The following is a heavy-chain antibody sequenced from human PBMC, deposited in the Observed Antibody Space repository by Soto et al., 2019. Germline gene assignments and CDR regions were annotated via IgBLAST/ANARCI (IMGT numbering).Heavy chain of an antibody. CDR3: ARGTLGGAFDI. D-gene: IGHD1-26*01. CDR1: GGSIISGGYS. Sequence: TLSLTCAVSGGSIISGGYSWICIRQPPGKGLELIGYIYHSGSTYYNPSLKSRVTISVDRSKNQFSLKLSSVTAADTAVYYCARGTLGGAFDIWGQGTMVTVSS. J-gene: IGHJ3*02. V-gene: IGHV4-30-2*01. CDR2: IYHSGST.